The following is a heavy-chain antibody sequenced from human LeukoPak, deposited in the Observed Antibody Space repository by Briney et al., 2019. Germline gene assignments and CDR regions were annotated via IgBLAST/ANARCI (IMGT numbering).Heavy chain of an antibody. V-gene: IGHV3-30*02. CDR1: GFTFSSYG. CDR3: ARGYSSSNEFDY. D-gene: IGHD6-6*01. CDR2: IRYDGSNK. J-gene: IGHJ4*02. Sequence: GGSLRLSCAASGFTFSSYGMHWVRQAPGKGLEWVAFIRYDGSNKYYADSVKGRFTISRDNSKNTLYLQMNSLRAEDTAVYYCARGYSSSNEFDYWGQGTLVTVSS.